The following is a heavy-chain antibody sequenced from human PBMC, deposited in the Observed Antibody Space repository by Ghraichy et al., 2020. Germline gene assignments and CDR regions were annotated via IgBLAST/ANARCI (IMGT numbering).Heavy chain of an antibody. D-gene: IGHD3-10*01. CDR3: SATYGSGLSYMDV. CDR1: GGPFSSYT. CDR2: IIPVLNLR. Sequence: VKVSCQASGGPFSSYTITWVRQAPGQGLEWMGRIIPVLNLRNYTQKLQGRATIIADSSTRTAYMELSGLTSEDTAVYYCSATYGSGLSYMDVWGQGTTVTVTS. V-gene: IGHV1-69*02. J-gene: IGHJ6*02.